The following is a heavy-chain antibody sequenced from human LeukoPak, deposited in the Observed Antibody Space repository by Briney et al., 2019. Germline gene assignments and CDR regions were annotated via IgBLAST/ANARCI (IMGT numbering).Heavy chain of an antibody. CDR1: GGTLSSYA. V-gene: IGHV1-69*04. D-gene: IGHD6-13*01. J-gene: IGHJ5*02. CDR3: ARVLAAAANNWFDP. CDR2: NIPILGIA. Sequence: GASVKVSCKASGGTLSSYAISWVRQAPGQGLEWVGRNIPILGIANYAQKFQGRVTITADKSTSTAYMELSSLRSEDTAVYYCARVLAAAANNWFDPWGQGTLVTVSS.